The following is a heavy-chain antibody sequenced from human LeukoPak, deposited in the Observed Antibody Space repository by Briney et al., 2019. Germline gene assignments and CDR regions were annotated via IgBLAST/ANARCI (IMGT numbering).Heavy chain of an antibody. CDR1: GFTFSGYG. CDR3: ARDYYDSSGYYYTDY. J-gene: IGHJ4*02. CDR2: ISYDGHNE. Sequence: GRSLRLSCAASGFTFSGYGMHWVRQAPGKGLEWVAVISYDGHNEYYADSVKGRFTISRDNSKNSLYLQMNSLRAEDTAVYYCARDYYDSSGYYYTDYWGQGTLVTVSS. V-gene: IGHV3-30*03. D-gene: IGHD3-22*01.